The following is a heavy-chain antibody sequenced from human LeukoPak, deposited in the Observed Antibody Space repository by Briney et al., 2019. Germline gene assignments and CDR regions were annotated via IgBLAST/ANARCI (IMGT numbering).Heavy chain of an antibody. Sequence: GGSLRLSCAASGFTFSSYAMSWVRQAPGTGLEWVARIHGDGDNISYADSVRGRFTISRDNAKDTLYLHVNSLRPEDTAVYYCARAQVGAPTDLWGQGTLVTVSS. CDR2: IHGDGDNI. D-gene: IGHD1-26*01. J-gene: IGHJ5*02. CDR1: GFTFSSYA. V-gene: IGHV3-74*01. CDR3: ARAQVGAPTDL.